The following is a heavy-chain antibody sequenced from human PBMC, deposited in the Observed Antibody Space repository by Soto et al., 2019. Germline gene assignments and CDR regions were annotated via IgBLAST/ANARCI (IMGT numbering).Heavy chain of an antibody. D-gene: IGHD3-22*01. Sequence: QVQLVESGGGVVQPGRSLRLSCAASGFTFSSYGMHWVRQAPGNGLEWVAVIWYDGSNKYYADSVKGRFTISRDNSKNTLYLQMNSLRAEDTAVYYCARDSLDSSVPYAFDIWGQGTMVTVSS. CDR2: IWYDGSNK. J-gene: IGHJ3*02. V-gene: IGHV3-33*01. CDR3: ARDSLDSSVPYAFDI. CDR1: GFTFSSYG.